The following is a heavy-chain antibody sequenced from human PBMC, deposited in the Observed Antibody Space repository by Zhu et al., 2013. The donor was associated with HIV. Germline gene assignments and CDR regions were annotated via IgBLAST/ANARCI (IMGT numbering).Heavy chain of an antibody. CDR1: GGTFSSYA. V-gene: IGHV1-69*01. J-gene: IGHJ3*02. CDR3: ARGEQWLGRNSDAFDI. CDR2: IIPIFGTA. Sequence: QVQLVQSGAEVKKPGSSVKVSCKASGGTFSSYAISWVRQAPGQGLEWMGGIIPIFGTANYAQKFQGRVTITADGSTSTAYMELSSLRSEDTAVYYCARGEQWLGRNSDAFDIWGQGTMVTVSS. D-gene: IGHD6-19*01.